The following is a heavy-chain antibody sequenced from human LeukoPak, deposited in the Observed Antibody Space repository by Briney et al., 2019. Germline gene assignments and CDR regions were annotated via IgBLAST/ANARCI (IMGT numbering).Heavy chain of an antibody. D-gene: IGHD6-19*01. V-gene: IGHV4-61*02. J-gene: IGHJ4*02. CDR1: ACSISRGSYD. CDR3: ARSTTVAGYY. CDR2: IYTSGST. Sequence: SETLSLAYTVSACSISRGSYDWSWIRQPAGKGLEWIGRIYTSGSTNYNPSLESRVTISVDTSKNQFSLKLSSVTAADTAVYYCARSTTVAGYYWGQGTLVTVSS.